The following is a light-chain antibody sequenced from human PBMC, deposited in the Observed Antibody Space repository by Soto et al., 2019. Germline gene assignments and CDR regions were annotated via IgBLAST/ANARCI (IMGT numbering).Light chain of an antibody. CDR1: GNDVGGYTF. CDR3: CSYTATTTYV. Sequence: VLAQPASVSGSPGQSISISCTGTGNDVGGYTFVSWYQQHPDKVPKLVIFDVNRRPSGVSGRFSGSKSVNAASLTISGLQAEDEADYYCCSYTATTTYVFGTGTKVTVL. CDR2: DVN. V-gene: IGLV2-14*03. J-gene: IGLJ1*01.